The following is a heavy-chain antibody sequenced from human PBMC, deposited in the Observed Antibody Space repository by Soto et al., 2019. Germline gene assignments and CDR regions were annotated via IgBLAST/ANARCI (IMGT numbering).Heavy chain of an antibody. V-gene: IGHV3-72*01. CDR3: ARDSGKGAYFDY. J-gene: IGHJ4*01. CDR2: IRNKANSYTT. D-gene: IGHD1-26*01. CDR1: GFTFSDHY. Sequence: EVQLVESGGGLVQPGGSQRLSCAASGFTFSDHYMDWVRQAPGKGLEWVGRIRNKANSYTTDYAASVKGRVTISRDDSKDSLYLQRNSLKTEDTAIYYCARDSGKGAYFDYWGHGTLATVSS.